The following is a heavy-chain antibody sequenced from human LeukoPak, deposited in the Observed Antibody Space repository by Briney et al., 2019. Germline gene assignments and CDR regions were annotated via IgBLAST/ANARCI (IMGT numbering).Heavy chain of an antibody. CDR3: TRDHGLDV. Sequence: GESLRLSCAASGFTFSSYWISWVRQAPGKGLMWVSQINSDGSATSCADPVKGRCTISRDNAKNMLYLEMNSLRVEDTAVYFCTRDHGLDVWGQGTTVTVSS. J-gene: IGHJ6*02. V-gene: IGHV3-74*01. CDR2: INSDGSAT. CDR1: GFTFSSYW.